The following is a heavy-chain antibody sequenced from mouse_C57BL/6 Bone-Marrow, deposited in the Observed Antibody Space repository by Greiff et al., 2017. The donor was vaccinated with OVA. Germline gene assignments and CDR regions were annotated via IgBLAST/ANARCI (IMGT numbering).Heavy chain of an antibody. J-gene: IGHJ3*01. CDR1: GYTFTNYW. V-gene: IGHV1-63*01. D-gene: IGHD2-3*01. Sequence: VQLQQSGAELVRPGTSVKMSCKASGYTFTNYWIGWAKQRPGHGLEWIGDIYPGGGYTNYNEKFKGKATLTADKSSSTAYMQFSSLTSEDSAIYYCARYDGYYLACFAYWGEGTLVTVSA. CDR2: IYPGGGYT. CDR3: ARYDGYYLACFAY.